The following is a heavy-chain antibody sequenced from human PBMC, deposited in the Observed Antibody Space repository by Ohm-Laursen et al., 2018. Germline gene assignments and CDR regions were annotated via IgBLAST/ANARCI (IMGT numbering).Heavy chain of an antibody. Sequence: SETLSLTCTVSGGSISSYYWTWLRQPPGKGLEWIGYIYYSGSTNYNPSLKSRVTISLDTPRNQFSLNLSAATAADTAVYYGATGHGDYDGYWGQGTLVTVSS. CDR1: GGSISSYY. CDR3: ATGHGDYDGY. V-gene: IGHV4-59*08. J-gene: IGHJ4*02. CDR2: IYYSGST. D-gene: IGHD4-17*01.